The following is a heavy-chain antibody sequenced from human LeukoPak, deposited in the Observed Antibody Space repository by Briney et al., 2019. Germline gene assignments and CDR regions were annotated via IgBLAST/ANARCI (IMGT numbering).Heavy chain of an antibody. CDR1: GFTFIDYD. CDR3: ARGGIQVSGIDEFDY. V-gene: IGHV3-13*01. Sequence: GGSLRLSCAASGFTFIDYDMHWVRQVIGKGLEWVSAIGIRGDTHYSGSVKGRSTISRENAESSLYLQMNSLRAEDTAVYYCARGGIQVSGIDEFDYWGQGALVTVSS. CDR2: IGIRGDT. J-gene: IGHJ4*02. D-gene: IGHD6-19*01.